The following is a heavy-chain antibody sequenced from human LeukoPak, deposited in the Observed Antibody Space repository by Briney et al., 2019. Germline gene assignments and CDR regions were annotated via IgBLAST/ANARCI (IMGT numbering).Heavy chain of an antibody. J-gene: IGHJ4*02. CDR2: IYHSGTT. CDR1: GYSISSGHY. D-gene: IGHD6-6*01. Sequence: SETLSLTCIVSGYSISSGHYWGWIRQPPGKGLEWIGSIYHSGTTYYNPSLKSRVTISVDTSKNQFSLKLSPVTAADTAVYYCAREGYSSSSGIIDYWGQGTLVTVSS. V-gene: IGHV4-38-2*02. CDR3: AREGYSSSSGIIDY.